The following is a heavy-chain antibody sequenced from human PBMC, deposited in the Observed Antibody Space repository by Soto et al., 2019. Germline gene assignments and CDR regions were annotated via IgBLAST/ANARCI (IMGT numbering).Heavy chain of an antibody. Sequence: GGSLRLSCAASGFTFSSYGMHWVRQAPGKGLEWVAVIWYDGSNKYYADSVKGRFTISRDNSKNTLYLQMNSLRAEDTAVYYCARESSRIAARPSVGYFDYWGQGTLVTAPQ. J-gene: IGHJ4*02. CDR3: ARESSRIAARPSVGYFDY. D-gene: IGHD6-6*01. V-gene: IGHV3-33*01. CDR1: GFTFSSYG. CDR2: IWYDGSNK.